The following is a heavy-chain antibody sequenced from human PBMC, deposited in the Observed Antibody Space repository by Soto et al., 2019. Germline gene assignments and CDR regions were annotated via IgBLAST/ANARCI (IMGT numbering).Heavy chain of an antibody. V-gene: IGHV4-61*08. CDR1: GGSISSGAYY. CDR3: ARIIAAYVV. D-gene: IGHD6-13*01. CDR2: IYYSGST. J-gene: IGHJ4*02. Sequence: SETLSLTCTVSGGSISSGAYYWSWIRQHPGKGLEWIGYIYYSGSTNYNPSLKSRVTISVDTSKNQFSLKLSSVTAADTAVYYCARIIAAYVVWGQGTLVTVSS.